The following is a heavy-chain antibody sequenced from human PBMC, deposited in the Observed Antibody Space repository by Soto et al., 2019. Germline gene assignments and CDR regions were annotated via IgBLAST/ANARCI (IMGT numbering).Heavy chain of an antibody. CDR3: ARVRNDYAGLDY. Sequence: QVQLQESGPGLVKPSETLSLTCSVSGDAVSRFYWTWVRQPPGKGLESIGYISNTGSTTYNPSLESRVDISLDTSKNLFSLRLISVTAADTAGYYCARVRNDYAGLDYLGQGILVTFSS. V-gene: IGHV4-59*02. CDR1: GDAVSRFY. D-gene: IGHD4-17*01. CDR2: ISNTGST. J-gene: IGHJ4*02.